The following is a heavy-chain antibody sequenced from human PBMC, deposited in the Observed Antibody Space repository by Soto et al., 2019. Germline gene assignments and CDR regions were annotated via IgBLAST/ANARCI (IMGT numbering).Heavy chain of an antibody. J-gene: IGHJ4*02. CDR2: INPSGGST. V-gene: IGHV1-46*01. CDR3: AMYSSGWTVFDY. CDR1: GYTFTSYY. Sequence: ASVKVSCKASGYTFTSYYMHWVRQAPGQGLEWMGIINPSGGSTSYAQKFQGRVTMTRDTSTSTVYMELSSLRSEDTAVYYCAMYSSGWTVFDYCGQGTLVTVYS. D-gene: IGHD6-19*01.